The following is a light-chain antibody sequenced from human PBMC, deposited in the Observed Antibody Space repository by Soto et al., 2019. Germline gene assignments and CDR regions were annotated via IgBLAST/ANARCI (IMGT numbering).Light chain of an antibody. CDR2: RNT. V-gene: IGLV1-44*01. J-gene: IGLJ3*02. CDR3: AAWDDSLRGMM. CDR1: SSNIGSNT. Sequence: QSVLTQPPSVSGTPGQRVSISCSGGSSNIGSNTVNWYQQFPGTAPQLLFFRNTQRPSGVPERFSASKSDTSASLAISGLQSVDEADYYCAAWDDSLRGMMFGGGTKVTVL.